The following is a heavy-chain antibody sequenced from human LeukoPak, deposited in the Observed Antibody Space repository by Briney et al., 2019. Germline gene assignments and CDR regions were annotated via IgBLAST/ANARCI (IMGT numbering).Heavy chain of an antibody. Sequence: GGSLRLSCAASGFTFSSYAMSWVRQAPGKGLEWVSAISGSGGSTYYADSVKGRFTISRDNSKNTLYLQMNSLRAEDTAVYYCAEGLDYDFWSGYAHYGMDVWGQGTTVTVSS. CDR3: AEGLDYDFWSGYAHYGMDV. CDR1: GFTFSSYA. V-gene: IGHV3-23*01. J-gene: IGHJ6*02. D-gene: IGHD3-3*01. CDR2: ISGSGGST.